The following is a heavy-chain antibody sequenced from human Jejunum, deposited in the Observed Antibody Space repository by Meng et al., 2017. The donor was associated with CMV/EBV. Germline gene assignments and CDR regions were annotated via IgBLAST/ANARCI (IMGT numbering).Heavy chain of an antibody. V-gene: IGHV1-18*01. Sequence: GGGVNRPGSPVDVCVKVYGYTYTNYAITWVRQAAGQGLEWMRWINAYNGDTNYAQTLQGRVTMTTDTSTSTTYMETRSLRSDDTAVYSCARVEVGITSGDYWGQGTLVTVSS. J-gene: IGHJ4*02. CDR3: ARVEVGITSGDY. D-gene: IGHD1-26*01. CDR2: INAYNGDT. CDR1: GYTYTNYA.